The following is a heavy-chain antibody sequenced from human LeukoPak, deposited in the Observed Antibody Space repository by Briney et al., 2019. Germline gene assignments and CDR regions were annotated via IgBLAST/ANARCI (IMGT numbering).Heavy chain of an antibody. Sequence: GGSLRRSCAASGFTFGTYWMTWVRQAPGKGLEWVANIKEDGSEKYYVDSVKGRFTISRDNAKKSLYLQMNSLIVEDTAIYYCARDFPDYWGQGILVTVSS. V-gene: IGHV3-7*01. CDR2: IKEDGSEK. J-gene: IGHJ4*02. CDR1: GFTFGTYW. CDR3: ARDFPDY.